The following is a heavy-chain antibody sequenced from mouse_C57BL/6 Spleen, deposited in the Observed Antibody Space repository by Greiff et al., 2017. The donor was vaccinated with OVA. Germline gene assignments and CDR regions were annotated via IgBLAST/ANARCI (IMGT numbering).Heavy chain of an antibody. Sequence: QVQLQQSGAELARPGASVKLSCTASGYTFTSYGISWVQQTTGQGLEWIAEIYPRSGNTSYNEKFKGKATLTADKSSSTVYLELRSLTSEDSAVYFCARLYYHGSCDLDYRGQGTTLTVSS. J-gene: IGHJ2*01. CDR2: IYPRSGNT. V-gene: IGHV1-81*01. D-gene: IGHD1-1*01. CDR3: ARLYYHGSCDLDY. CDR1: GYTFTSYG.